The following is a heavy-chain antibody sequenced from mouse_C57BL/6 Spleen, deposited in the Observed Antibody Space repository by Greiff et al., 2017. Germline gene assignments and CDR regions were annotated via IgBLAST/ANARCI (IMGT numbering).Heavy chain of an antibody. J-gene: IGHJ3*01. D-gene: IGHD4-1*01. CDR1: GFTFSNYW. CDR3: TGLWDLRAY. Sequence: EVQLVESGGGLVQPGGSMKLSCVASGFTFSNYWMNWVRQSPEKGLEWVAQIRLKSDNYATHYAESVKGRFTISRDDSKSSVYLQMNNLRAEDTGIYYCTGLWDLRAYWGQGTLVTVSA. CDR2: IRLKSDNYAT. V-gene: IGHV6-3*01.